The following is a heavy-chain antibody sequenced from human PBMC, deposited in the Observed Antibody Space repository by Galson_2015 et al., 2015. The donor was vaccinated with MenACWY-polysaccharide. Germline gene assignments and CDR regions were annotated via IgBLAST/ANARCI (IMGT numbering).Heavy chain of an antibody. Sequence: SLRLSCAASGFTFSSYGMHWVRQAPGKGLEWVAFMRDDASNKYYADSVKGRFTISRDNSKNTLYLQMNSLRAEDTAVYYCAKDRLAAADDSDYWGQGTLVTVSS. J-gene: IGHJ4*02. CDR3: AKDRLAAADDSDY. D-gene: IGHD6-13*01. V-gene: IGHV3-30*02. CDR2: MRDDASNK. CDR1: GFTFSSYG.